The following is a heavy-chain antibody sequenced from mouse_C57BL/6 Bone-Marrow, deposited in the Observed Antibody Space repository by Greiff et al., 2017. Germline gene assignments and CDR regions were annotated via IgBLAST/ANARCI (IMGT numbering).Heavy chain of an antibody. V-gene: IGHV1-50*01. CDR3: ARYEYDGAWFAY. CDR2: IDPSDSYT. D-gene: IGHD2-14*01. Sequence: VQLQQPGAELVKPGASVKLSCKASGYTFTSYWMQWVKQRPGQGLEWIGEIDPSDSYTNYNQKFKGKATLTVDTSSSTAYMQLSSLTSEDSAVYDCARYEYDGAWFAYWGQGTLVTGAA. CDR1: GYTFTSYW. J-gene: IGHJ3*01.